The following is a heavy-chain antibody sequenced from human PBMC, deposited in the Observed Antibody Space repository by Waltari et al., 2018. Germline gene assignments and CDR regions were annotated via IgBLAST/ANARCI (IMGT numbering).Heavy chain of an antibody. CDR2: IHHSGST. D-gene: IGHD2-21*01. CDR3: ARYGEVPPNYFFDY. J-gene: IGHJ4*01. CDR1: GESFLGYF. Sequence: QVQLHQWGAGQLKPSETLSLTCAVSGESFLGYFWSWIRQSPGKGLEGRGAIHHSGSTNYNPALASRVSLSVDTTKKQFSLRLTSVTAADAAVYYCARYGEVPPNYFFDYWGRGTLVTVSS. V-gene: IGHV4-34*01.